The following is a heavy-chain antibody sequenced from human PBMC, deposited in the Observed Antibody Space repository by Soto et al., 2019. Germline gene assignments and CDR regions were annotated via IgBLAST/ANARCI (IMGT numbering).Heavy chain of an antibody. CDR3: AKPNRARQWLVGDYFDY. V-gene: IGHV3-23*01. Sequence: PGGSLRLSCAASGFTFSSYAMSWVRQAPGKGLEWVSAISGSGGSTYYADSVKGRFTISRDNSKNTLYLQMNSLRAEDTAVYYCAKPNRARQWLVGDYFDYWGQGTLVTVSS. D-gene: IGHD6-19*01. CDR2: ISGSGGST. J-gene: IGHJ4*02. CDR1: GFTFSSYA.